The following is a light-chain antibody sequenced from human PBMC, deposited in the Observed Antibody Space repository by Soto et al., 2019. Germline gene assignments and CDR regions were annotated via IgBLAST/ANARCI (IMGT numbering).Light chain of an antibody. CDR2: DVS. CDR3: CSYAGSYTLV. Sequence: QSALTQPRSVSGSPGQSVTISCTGTSSDVGGYNYVSWYQQHPGKAPKLMIYDVSKRPSGVPDRFSCSKSGNKASLTISGLQAEDEADYYCCSYAGSYTLVFGGGTKVTVL. V-gene: IGLV2-11*01. J-gene: IGLJ2*01. CDR1: SSDVGGYNY.